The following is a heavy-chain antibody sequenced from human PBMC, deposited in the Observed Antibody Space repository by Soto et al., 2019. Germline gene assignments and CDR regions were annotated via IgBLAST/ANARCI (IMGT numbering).Heavy chain of an antibody. CDR1: GFTFSSYA. CDR3: AKDLVGSNADYYDY. CDR2: ISGSGGST. D-gene: IGHD2-15*01. V-gene: IGHV3-23*01. Sequence: GGSLRLSCAASGFTFSSYAMSWVRQAPGKGMEWVAAISGSGGSTYYADSVKGRFTISRENSKNTLYPQMNSLRAEDAAVYYCAKDLVGSNADYYDYWGQGTLVTVSS. J-gene: IGHJ4*02.